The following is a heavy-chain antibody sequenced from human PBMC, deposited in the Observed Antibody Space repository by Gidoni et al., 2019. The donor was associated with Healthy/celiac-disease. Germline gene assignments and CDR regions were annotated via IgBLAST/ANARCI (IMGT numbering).Heavy chain of an antibody. Sequence: QVQLVQSGAEVKKPGSSVTVSCKASGGTFSSYAISWVRQAPGQGLEWMGGIIPIFGTANYAQKFQGRVTITADESTSTAYMELSSLRSEDTAVYYCARDRDSYDSSGYVHDAFDIWGQGTMVTVSS. CDR2: IIPIFGTA. CDR3: ARDRDSYDSSGYVHDAFDI. J-gene: IGHJ3*02. CDR1: GGTFSSYA. D-gene: IGHD3-22*01. V-gene: IGHV1-69*01.